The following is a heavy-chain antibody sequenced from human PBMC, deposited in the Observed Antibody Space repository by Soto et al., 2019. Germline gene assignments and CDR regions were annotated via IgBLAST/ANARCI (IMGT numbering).Heavy chain of an antibody. V-gene: IGHV1-69*01. J-gene: IGHJ4*02. Sequence: QVQLVQSGAEVKEPGSSVKVSCQASGGGINTFNNFAITWVRQAPGQGLEWLGGIIPIRGTTNYAQNFQGRVTITVDSSTKTSFMELSDLTPDDTAVYYCARDGGVALGTAKVWGQGALVTVS. CDR1: GGGINTFNNFA. D-gene: IGHD2-8*02. CDR2: IIPIRGTT. CDR3: ARDGGVALGTAKV.